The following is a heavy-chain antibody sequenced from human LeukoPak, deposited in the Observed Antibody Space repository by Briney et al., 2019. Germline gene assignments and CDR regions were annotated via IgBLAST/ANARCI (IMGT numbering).Heavy chain of an antibody. CDR3: TTPSPDTAMDDY. CDR1: GFTLSDYY. J-gene: IGHJ4*02. V-gene: IGHV3-11*01. CDR2: ISSSGSTI. Sequence: GGSLRLSCAASGFTLSDYYMSWIRQAPGKGLEWVSYISSSGSTIYYADSVKGRFTISRDNAKNSLYLQMNSLRAEDTAVYYCTTPSPDTAMDDYWGQGTLVTVSS. D-gene: IGHD5-18*01.